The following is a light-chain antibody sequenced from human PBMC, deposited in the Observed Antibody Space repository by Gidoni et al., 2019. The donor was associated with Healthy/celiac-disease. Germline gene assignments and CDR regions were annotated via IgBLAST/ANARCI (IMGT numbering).Light chain of an antibody. CDR2: AAS. CDR1: QGISSY. Sequence: IQLTQSPSFLSASLGDRVTITCRASQGISSYLAWYQQKPGKAPKLLIYAASTLQSGVPSRFSGSGSGTEFTFTISSLQPEDFATYYCQQLNSYPLTFGGGTKVEIK. V-gene: IGKV1-9*01. J-gene: IGKJ4*01. CDR3: QQLNSYPLT.